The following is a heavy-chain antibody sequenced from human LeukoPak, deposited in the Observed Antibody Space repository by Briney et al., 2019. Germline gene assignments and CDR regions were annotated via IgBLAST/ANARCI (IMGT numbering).Heavy chain of an antibody. CDR3: ARAPNSYSSGWYRDY. Sequence: SETLSLTCAVYGGSFSGYYWSWIRQPPGKGLGWIGEINHSGSTNYNPSLKSRVTISVDTSKNQFSLKLSSVTAADTAVYYCARAPNSYSSGWYRDYWGQGTLVTVSS. CDR1: GGSFSGYY. D-gene: IGHD6-19*01. V-gene: IGHV4-34*01. CDR2: INHSGST. J-gene: IGHJ4*02.